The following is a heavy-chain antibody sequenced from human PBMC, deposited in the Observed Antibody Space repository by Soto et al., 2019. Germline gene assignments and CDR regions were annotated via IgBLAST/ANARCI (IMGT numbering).Heavy chain of an antibody. CDR1: GYSFTDYW. V-gene: IGHV5-51*01. J-gene: IGHJ4*02. Sequence: RGESLKISCKGSGYSFTDYWIAWVRQIPGKGLEWMGSIWPGDSDTRYSPSFEGQVAISADKSITTASLQWSSLKASDTAIYYCTRIHCSGGTCYSFESWGQGTLVTSPQ. D-gene: IGHD2-15*01. CDR2: IWPGDSDT. CDR3: TRIHCSGGTCYSFES.